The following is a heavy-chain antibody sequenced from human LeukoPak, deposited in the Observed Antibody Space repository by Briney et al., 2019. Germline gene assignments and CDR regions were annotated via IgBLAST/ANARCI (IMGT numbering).Heavy chain of an antibody. J-gene: IGHJ4*02. CDR3: ARTYSSGYYYEDY. Sequence: SETLSLTCTVSGDSSNSYYWTWVRQPPGKGLEWIGYIHTSGSTYYNPSLESRVTISVDTSKNQFSLKLRSVTAADTAVYYCARTYSSGYYYEDYRGQGTLVTVSS. D-gene: IGHD3-22*01. V-gene: IGHV4-4*09. CDR1: GDSSNSYY. CDR2: IHTSGST.